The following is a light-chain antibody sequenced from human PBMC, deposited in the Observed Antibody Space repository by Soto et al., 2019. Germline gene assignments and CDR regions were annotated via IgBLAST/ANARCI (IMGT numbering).Light chain of an antibody. CDR1: RSISSY. J-gene: IGKJ5*01. V-gene: IGKV1-39*01. Sequence: LRITEATGTRSATVGDVAIITCRASRSISSYLNWYQQKAGKPPKLLIFAASSLQSGVPSRFSGSGSGTHFTLTISKLQPEDFATYYCQHIYITPITLRQGTLLEIK. CDR2: AAS. CDR3: QHIYITPIT.